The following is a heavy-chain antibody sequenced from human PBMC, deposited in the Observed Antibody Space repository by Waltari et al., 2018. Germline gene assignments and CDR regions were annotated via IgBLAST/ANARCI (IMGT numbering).Heavy chain of an antibody. CDR2: IIPIFGTA. J-gene: IGHJ4*02. CDR3: ARDIAAAGGVYYFDY. V-gene: IGHV1-69*01. D-gene: IGHD6-13*01. CDR1: GGTFSSYA. Sequence: QVQLVQSGAEVKKPGSSVKVSCKAYGGTFSSYAISWVRQAPGQGLEWMGGIIPIFGTANYAQKFQGRVTITADESTSTAYMELSSLRSEDTAVYYCARDIAAAGGVYYFDYWGQGTLVTVSS.